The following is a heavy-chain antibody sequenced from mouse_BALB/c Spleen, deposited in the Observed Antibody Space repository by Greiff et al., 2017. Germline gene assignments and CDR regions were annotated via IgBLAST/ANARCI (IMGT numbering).Heavy chain of an antibody. CDR3: ALQIITTVVAPY. CDR1: GFSFSRYS. CDR2: IWGGGST. Sequence: QVQLKESGPGLVAPSQSLSITCTVSGFSFSRYSVHWVRQPPGKGLEWLGMIWGGGSTDYNSALKSRLSISKDNSKSHVFLKMNSLQTDDTAMYYGALQIITTVVAPYWGQGTLVTVSA. V-gene: IGHV2-6-4*01. J-gene: IGHJ3*01. D-gene: IGHD1-1*01.